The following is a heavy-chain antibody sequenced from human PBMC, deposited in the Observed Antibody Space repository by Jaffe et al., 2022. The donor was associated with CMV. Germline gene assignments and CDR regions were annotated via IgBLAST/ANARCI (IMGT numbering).Heavy chain of an antibody. CDR3: ASRSRRYSYGYDYYYMDV. CDR2: INPSGGST. D-gene: IGHD5-18*01. CDR1: GYTFTSYY. Sequence: QVQLVQSGAEVKKPGASVKVSCKASGYTFTSYYMHWVRQAPGQGLEWMGIINPSGGSTSYAQKFQGRVTMTRDTSTSTVYMELSSLRSEDTAVYYCASRSRRYSYGYDYYYMDVWGKGTTVTVSS. J-gene: IGHJ6*03. V-gene: IGHV1-46*01.